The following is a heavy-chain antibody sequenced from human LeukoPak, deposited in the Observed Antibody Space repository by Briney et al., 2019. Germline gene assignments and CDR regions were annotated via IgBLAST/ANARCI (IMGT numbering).Heavy chain of an antibody. V-gene: IGHV5-51*01. Sequence: GESLKISCKGSGYRFTKSWIGWVRQMPGKGLEWLVIIYPDDSRTRYSPSFQGQVTMSVDKSISTAYLQWSSLKASDTAMYYCARPSCGASDYWGQGTLVTVSS. CDR3: ARPSCGASDY. D-gene: IGHD4/OR15-4a*01. CDR2: IYPDDSRT. CDR1: GYRFTKSW. J-gene: IGHJ4*02.